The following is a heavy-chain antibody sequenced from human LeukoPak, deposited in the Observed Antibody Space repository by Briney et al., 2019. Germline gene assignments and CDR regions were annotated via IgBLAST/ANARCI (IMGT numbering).Heavy chain of an antibody. J-gene: IGHJ6*03. CDR2: IDGNGGST. Sequence: GGSLRLSCAASGFIFSTYAMNWVRQAAGKGLEWVSAIDGNGGSTYYADSVKGRFTISRDNAKKTLYLQMNSLRAEDTAVYYCARDPSRYSGSHSYYYYYYMDVWGKGTTVTVSS. CDR3: ARDPSRYSGSHSYYYYYYMDV. D-gene: IGHD1-26*01. CDR1: GFIFSTYA. V-gene: IGHV3-23*01.